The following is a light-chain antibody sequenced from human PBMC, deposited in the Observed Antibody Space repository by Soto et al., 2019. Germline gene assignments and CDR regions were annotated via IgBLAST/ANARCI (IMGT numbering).Light chain of an antibody. V-gene: IGKV3-20*01. CDR3: QQYGSPPVT. Sequence: EIVLTQSPGTLSLSPGERATLSCRASQSVSSSYLAWYQQKPGQAPRLLIYGASSRATGIPDRFSGSGSGTDFTLTIRRLETADFAVYYCQQYGSPPVTFGQGTKVDIK. CDR1: QSVSSSY. J-gene: IGKJ1*01. CDR2: GAS.